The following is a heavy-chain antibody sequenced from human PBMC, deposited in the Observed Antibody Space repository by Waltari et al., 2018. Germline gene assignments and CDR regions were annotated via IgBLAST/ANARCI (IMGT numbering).Heavy chain of an antibody. CDR3: AREAVGYYFDY. CDR2: IYHSGGT. Sequence: QVQLQESGPGLVKPSETLSLTCAVSGYSISSGYYWGWIRQPPGKGLEWIGSIYHSGGTYYNPSLKSRVTISVDTSKNQFSLKLSSVTAADTAVYYCAREAVGYYFDYWGQGTLVTVSS. V-gene: IGHV4-38-2*02. CDR1: GYSISSGYY. D-gene: IGHD1-26*01. J-gene: IGHJ4*02.